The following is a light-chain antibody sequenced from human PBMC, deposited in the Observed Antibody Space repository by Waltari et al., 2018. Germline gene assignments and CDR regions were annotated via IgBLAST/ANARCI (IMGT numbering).Light chain of an antibody. J-gene: IGLJ2*01. Sequence: SSELTQDPAVSVALGQTVRITCQGDRLRDYYASWYQQKAGQAPVLVIHGENKRPSGIPDRFSGSRSGNTASLTITVAQAGDEADYYCNSRDSSGNVVFGAGTKVTVL. CDR3: NSRDSSGNVV. V-gene: IGLV3-19*01. CDR1: RLRDYY. CDR2: GEN.